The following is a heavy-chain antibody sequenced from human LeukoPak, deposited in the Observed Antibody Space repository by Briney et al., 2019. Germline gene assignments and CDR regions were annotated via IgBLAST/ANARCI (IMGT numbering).Heavy chain of an antibody. CDR3: ARTYMVRGVEFDY. Sequence: GGSLRLSCAASGFTFSSYGMHWVRQAPGKGLEWVAVISYDGSNKYYADSVKGRFTISRDNSKNTLYLQMNSLRAEDTAVYYCARTYMVRGVEFDYWGQGTLVTVSS. CDR1: GFTFSSYG. CDR2: ISYDGSNK. V-gene: IGHV3-30*05. J-gene: IGHJ4*02. D-gene: IGHD3-10*01.